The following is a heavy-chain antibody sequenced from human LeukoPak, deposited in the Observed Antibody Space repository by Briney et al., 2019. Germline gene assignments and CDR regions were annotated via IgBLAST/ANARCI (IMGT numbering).Heavy chain of an antibody. Sequence: PSETLSLTCTVSGGSISSSSYYWGWIRQPPGKGLEWIGSIYYSGSTYYNPSLKSRVTISVDTSKNQFSLKLSSLTAADTAVYYCARRAPYYDFWSGYLPFDYWGQGTLVTVSS. CDR2: IYYSGST. J-gene: IGHJ4*02. CDR1: GGSISSSSYY. V-gene: IGHV4-39*01. D-gene: IGHD3-3*01. CDR3: ARRAPYYDFWSGYLPFDY.